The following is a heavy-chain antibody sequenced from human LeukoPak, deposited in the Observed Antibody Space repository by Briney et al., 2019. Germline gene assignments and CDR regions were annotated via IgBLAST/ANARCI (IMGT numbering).Heavy chain of an antibody. CDR3: ARGDGGSSGLYWNY. J-gene: IGHJ4*02. V-gene: IGHV3-7*01. Sequence: GGSLRLSCDASGFTFSSFWMTWVRQAPGKGLEWVANIHQAGITKYYADSVKGRFTISRDNANHALYLQIRNLRAEDTAVYYCARGDGGSSGLYWNYWGQGTLVTVSS. D-gene: IGHD6-6*01. CDR2: IHQAGITK. CDR1: GFTFSSFW.